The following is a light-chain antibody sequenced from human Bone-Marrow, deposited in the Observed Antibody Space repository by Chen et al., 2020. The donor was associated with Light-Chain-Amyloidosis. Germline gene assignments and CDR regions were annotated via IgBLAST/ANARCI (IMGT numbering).Light chain of an antibody. CDR1: SSNIGGNY. CDR2: RND. V-gene: IGLV1-47*01. J-gene: IGLJ2*01. CDR3: ASWDDRLSAVL. Sequence: QSVVTQPPSVSAIPGQRVTISCSGTSSNIGGNYVDWYQQVPGTAPKLLFYRNDHRPSGVPDRVSASKSGASASLASSGLRSEDEADYYCASWDDRLSAVLFGGGTRLTVL.